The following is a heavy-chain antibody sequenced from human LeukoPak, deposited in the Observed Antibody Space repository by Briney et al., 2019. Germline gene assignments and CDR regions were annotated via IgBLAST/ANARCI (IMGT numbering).Heavy chain of an antibody. Sequence: GGSLRLSCAASGFTFSSYSMNWVRQAPGKGLEWVSSISSSSSYIYYADSVKGRFTISRDNAENSLYLQMNSLRAEDTAVYYCARDSGLGRFYGMDVWGQGTTVTVSS. CDR3: ARDSGLGRFYGMDV. V-gene: IGHV3-21*01. CDR1: GFTFSSYS. D-gene: IGHD3-10*01. J-gene: IGHJ6*02. CDR2: ISSSSSYI.